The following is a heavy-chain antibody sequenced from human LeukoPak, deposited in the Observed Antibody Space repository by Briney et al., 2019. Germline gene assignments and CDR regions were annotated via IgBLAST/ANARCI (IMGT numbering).Heavy chain of an antibody. CDR2: ISSSSSYI. D-gene: IGHD1-26*01. CDR1: GFTFSSYS. CDR3: ARDRGLSGSYCFDY. Sequence: AGGSLRLSCAASGFTFSSYSMNWVRQAPGKGLEWVSSISSSSSYIYYADSVKGRFTISRDNAKNSLYLRMNSLRAEDTAVYYCARDRGLSGSYCFDYWGQGTLVTVSS. J-gene: IGHJ4*02. V-gene: IGHV3-21*01.